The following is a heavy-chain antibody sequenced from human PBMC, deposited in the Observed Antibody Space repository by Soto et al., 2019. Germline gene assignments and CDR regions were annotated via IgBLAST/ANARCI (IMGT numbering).Heavy chain of an antibody. Sequence: DLEESGGGVVQAGRSLRLSCTASGLTLNSFAIHWVRQAPGKGLEWVSVISEDGGNKYFAESVRGRFLISRDNSKNTVYLQMNSLRLEDTAVYFCARRLTRTVSALGYWGQGTLVSVSS. CDR3: ARRLTRTVSALGY. D-gene: IGHD6-19*01. J-gene: IGHJ4*02. CDR1: GLTLNSFA. CDR2: ISEDGGNK. V-gene: IGHV3-30-3*01.